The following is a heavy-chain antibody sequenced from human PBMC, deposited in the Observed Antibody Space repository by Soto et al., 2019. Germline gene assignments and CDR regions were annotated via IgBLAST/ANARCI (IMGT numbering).Heavy chain of an antibody. CDR3: ATPQDYDGCLDS. CDR2: INVGNGNT. CDR1: GYTFTRYK. J-gene: IGHJ4*02. V-gene: IGHV1-3*01. D-gene: IGHD3-22*01. Sequence: GSSVKVSCKTPGYTFTRYKIHWVRQAPGQRLEWMGWINVGNGNTRYSQKFQGRLTLTRDTPGNTAYLELNSLISEDTAVYYCATPQDYDGCLDSWGQGTLVIVSS.